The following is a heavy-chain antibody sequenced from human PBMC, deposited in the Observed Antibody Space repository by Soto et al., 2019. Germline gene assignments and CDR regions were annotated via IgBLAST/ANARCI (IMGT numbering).Heavy chain of an antibody. CDR2: IYSGGST. V-gene: IGHV3-53*01. CDR3: ARVEGGSSSCYYHDDMDV. J-gene: IGHJ6*03. D-gene: IGHD6-6*01. CDR1: GFTVSSNY. Sequence: GGSLRLSCAASGFTVSSNYMSWVRQAPGKGLEWVSVIYSGGSTYYADYVKGRFTISRDNSKNTLYLQMNSLRAEETAVYYCARVEGGSSSCYYHDDMDVWGKGTTVTVSS.